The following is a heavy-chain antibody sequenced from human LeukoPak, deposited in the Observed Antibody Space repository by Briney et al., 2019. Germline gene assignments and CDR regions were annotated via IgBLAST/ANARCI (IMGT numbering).Heavy chain of an antibody. D-gene: IGHD3-10*01. V-gene: IGHV4-59*01. Sequence: SETLSLTCTVSGGSISSYYWSWIPQPPGKGLEWIGYIYYSGSTNYNPSLKSRVTISVDTSKNQFSLKLSSVTAADTAVYYCARAVRGAFDIWGQGTMVTVSS. CDR1: GGSISSYY. CDR2: IYYSGST. CDR3: ARAVRGAFDI. J-gene: IGHJ3*02.